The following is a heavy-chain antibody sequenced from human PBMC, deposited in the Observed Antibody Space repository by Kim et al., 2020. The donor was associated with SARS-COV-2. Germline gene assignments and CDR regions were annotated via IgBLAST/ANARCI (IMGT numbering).Heavy chain of an antibody. CDR3: ARQYSSGWYYFDY. V-gene: IGHV4-34*01. Sequence: CNPTLKSRVTISVDTSTNQFSLKLSAVTAADTAVYYCARQYSSGWYYFDYWGQGTLVTVSS. J-gene: IGHJ4*02. D-gene: IGHD6-19*01.